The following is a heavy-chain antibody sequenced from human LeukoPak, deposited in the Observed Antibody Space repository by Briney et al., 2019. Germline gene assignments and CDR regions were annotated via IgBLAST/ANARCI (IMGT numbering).Heavy chain of an antibody. CDR3: VGWWELLRYFQH. V-gene: IGHV3-30*02. Sequence: GESLRLSCAASGFTFSSYGMHWVRQAPGKGLEWVAFIRYDGSKKYYADSVKGRFTISRDNSKNTLYLQMNSLRAEDTAVYYCVGWWELLRYFQHWGQGTLVTVSS. J-gene: IGHJ1*01. CDR2: IRYDGSKK. D-gene: IGHD1-26*01. CDR1: GFTFSSYG.